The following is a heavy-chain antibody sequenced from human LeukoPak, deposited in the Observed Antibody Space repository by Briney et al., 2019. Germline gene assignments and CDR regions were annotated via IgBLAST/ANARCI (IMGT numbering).Heavy chain of an antibody. D-gene: IGHD1-26*01. CDR3: ARLGVGATRQLDY. Sequence: SETLSLTCAVSGGSIGSSNWWSWVRQPPGKGLEWIGEIYHSGSTNYNPSLKSRVTISVDKSKNQFSLKLSSVTAADTAVYYCARLGVGATRQLDYWGQGTLVTVSS. V-gene: IGHV4-4*02. CDR1: GGSIGSSNW. J-gene: IGHJ4*02. CDR2: IYHSGST.